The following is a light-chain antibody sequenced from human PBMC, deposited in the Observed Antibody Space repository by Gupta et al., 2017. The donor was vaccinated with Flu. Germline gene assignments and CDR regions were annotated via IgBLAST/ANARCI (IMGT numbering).Light chain of an antibody. V-gene: IGLV2-14*04. CDR2: DAS. CDR1: GVDVGGHNY. CDR3: ISQTSSSHLGV. J-gene: IGLJ2*01. Sequence: TISGTRTGVDVGGHNYVSWYQQPPDKAPKLMIYDASSRSSGVAHRFSGAKSGNTTPITTAGLHAEEAADYYLISQTSSSHLGVFGGGTKLTVL.